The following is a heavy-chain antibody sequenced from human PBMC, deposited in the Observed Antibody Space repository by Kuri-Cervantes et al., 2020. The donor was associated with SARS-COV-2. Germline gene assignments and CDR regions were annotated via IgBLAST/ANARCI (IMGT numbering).Heavy chain of an antibody. CDR1: GGTFSSYA. CDR3: APYGGERIAVAG. V-gene: IGHV1-69*04. J-gene: IGHJ4*02. CDR2: IIPILGTA. Sequence: SVKVSCKASGGTFSSYAISWVRQAPGQGLEWMGRIIPILGTANYAQKFQGRVTITADKSTSTAYMELSSQRSEDTAVYYCAPYGGERIAVAGWGQGTLVTVSS. D-gene: IGHD6-19*01.